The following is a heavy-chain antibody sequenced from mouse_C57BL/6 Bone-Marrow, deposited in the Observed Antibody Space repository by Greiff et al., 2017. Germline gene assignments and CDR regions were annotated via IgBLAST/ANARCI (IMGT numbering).Heavy chain of an antibody. CDR3: APLSAWFAY. Sequence: LVESGAELARPGASVKMSCKASGYTFTSYTMHWVKQRPGQGLEWIGYINPSSGYTKYNQKFKDKATLTADKSSSTAYMQLSSLTSEDSAVYYCAPLSAWFAYWGQGTLVTVSA. D-gene: IGHD1-1*02. J-gene: IGHJ3*01. V-gene: IGHV1-4*01. CDR2: INPSSGYT. CDR1: GYTFTSYT.